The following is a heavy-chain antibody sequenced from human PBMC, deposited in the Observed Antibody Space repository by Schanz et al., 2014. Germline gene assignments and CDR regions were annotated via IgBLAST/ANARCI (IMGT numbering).Heavy chain of an antibody. Sequence: QVQMVESGGGVVQPGRSLRLSCAASGFAFSVYGMHWVRQAPGKGPEWVAVISYDGSNKYYADSVKGRFSISRDNSKNTLYLQMNTRRAEDTAVYYCARDRGYCSGGSCLTFDYWGQGTLXTVSS. J-gene: IGHJ4*02. V-gene: IGHV3-30*19. CDR1: GFAFSVYG. D-gene: IGHD2-15*01. CDR3: ARDRGYCSGGSCLTFDY. CDR2: ISYDGSNK.